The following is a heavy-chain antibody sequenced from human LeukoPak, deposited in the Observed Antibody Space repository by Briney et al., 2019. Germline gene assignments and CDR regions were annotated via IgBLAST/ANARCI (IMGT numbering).Heavy chain of an antibody. D-gene: IGHD6-6*01. Sequence: GGSLRLSCAASGFTFSNAWMSRVRQAPGKGLEWVGRIKSKTDGGTTDYAAPVKGRFTISRDDSKDTLYLQMNSLETEDTALYYCTTAPSRSDIWGQGTMVTVSS. V-gene: IGHV3-15*01. J-gene: IGHJ3*02. CDR2: IKSKTDGGTT. CDR3: TTAPSRSDI. CDR1: GFTFSNAW.